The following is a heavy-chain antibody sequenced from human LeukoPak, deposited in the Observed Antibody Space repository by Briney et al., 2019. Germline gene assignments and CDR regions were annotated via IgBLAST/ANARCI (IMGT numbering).Heavy chain of an antibody. CDR1: GFTFSGSP. CDR3: TRLPTDSSGYYYDY. Sequence: GSLRLSCAASGFTFSGSPMHWVRQASGKGLEWVGRIKTKANGYATAYAASVKGRFTISRDDSKNTAYLQMNSLKTEDTAVYYCTRLPTDSSGYYYDYWGQGTLVTVSS. D-gene: IGHD3-22*01. CDR2: IKTKANGYAT. J-gene: IGHJ4*02. V-gene: IGHV3-73*01.